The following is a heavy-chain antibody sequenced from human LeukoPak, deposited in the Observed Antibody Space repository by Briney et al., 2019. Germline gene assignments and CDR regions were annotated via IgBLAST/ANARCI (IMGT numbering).Heavy chain of an antibody. J-gene: IGHJ6*03. V-gene: IGHV3-23*01. CDR2: ISGSDDNT. CDR3: ARMKGNPLPSYYMDV. D-gene: IGHD3-10*01. CDR1: GFTFSGFA. Sequence: PGRSLRLSCAASGFTFSGFAMSWVRRTPGKGLEWVSGISGSDDNTLYAYCVQRRFTISQDHSKHQLYLEMNGLRAEDTAIYYCARMKGNPLPSYYMDVWGQGTTVSVSS.